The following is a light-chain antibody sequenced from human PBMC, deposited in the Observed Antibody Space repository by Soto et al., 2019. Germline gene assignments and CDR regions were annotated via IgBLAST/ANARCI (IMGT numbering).Light chain of an antibody. CDR3: GSWDSSLSADV. V-gene: IGLV1-51*01. CDR2: DDN. CDR1: RSNIGGNS. Sequence: QSVMTQPPSVSAAPGQKVTISCSGSRSNIGGNSVSWYQQLPGTAPKLLIYDDNKRPSGIPDRFSGSKSGTSATLGITGFQTGDEADYYCGSWDSSLSADVFGTGTKLTVL. J-gene: IGLJ1*01.